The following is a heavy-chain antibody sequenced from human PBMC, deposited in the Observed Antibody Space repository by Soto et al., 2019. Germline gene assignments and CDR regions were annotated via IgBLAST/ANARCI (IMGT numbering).Heavy chain of an antibody. V-gene: IGHV4-59*01. CDR3: ARAVLLEGGLFDY. CDR2: IYYSGST. J-gene: IGHJ4*02. D-gene: IGHD2-21*01. Sequence: PSETLSLTCTVSGGSISSYYWSWIRQPPGKGLEWIGYIYYSGSTNYNPSLKSRVTISVDTSKNQFSLKLSSVTAADTAVYYCARAVLLEGGLFDYWGQGTLVTVSS. CDR1: GGSISSYY.